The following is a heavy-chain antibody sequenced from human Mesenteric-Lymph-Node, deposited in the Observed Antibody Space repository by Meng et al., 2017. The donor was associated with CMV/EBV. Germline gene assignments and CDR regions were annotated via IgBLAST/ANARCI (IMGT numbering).Heavy chain of an antibody. V-gene: IGHV3-30*02. Sequence: GESLKISCAASGFTFSSYGMHWVRQAPGKGLEWVAFIRYDGSNKYYADSVKGRFTISRDNAKNSLYLQMNSLRAEDTAVYYCARSGPKQWLVSRWFDPWGQGTLVTVSS. CDR3: ARSGPKQWLVSRWFDP. J-gene: IGHJ5*02. D-gene: IGHD6-19*01. CDR2: IRYDGSNK. CDR1: GFTFSSYG.